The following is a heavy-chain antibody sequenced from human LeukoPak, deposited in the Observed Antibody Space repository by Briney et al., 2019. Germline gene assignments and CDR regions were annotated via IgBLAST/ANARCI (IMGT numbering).Heavy chain of an antibody. CDR3: AKWASDNRAFDL. J-gene: IGHJ4*02. CDR1: GTSITSYY. V-gene: IGHV4-59*08. D-gene: IGHD2-8*01. Sequence: SSETLSLTCTVSGTSITSYYWNWIRQAPGQGPEWIGHDHYSGSTKYNRPLRSRVTVSVDTSKNQFSLRLSSVTAADTAVYFCAKWASDNRAFDLWCQGTLVTVSS. CDR2: DHYSGST.